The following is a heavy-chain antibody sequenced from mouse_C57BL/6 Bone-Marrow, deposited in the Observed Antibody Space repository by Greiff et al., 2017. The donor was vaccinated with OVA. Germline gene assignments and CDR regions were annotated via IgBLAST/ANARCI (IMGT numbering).Heavy chain of an antibody. V-gene: IGHV1-81*01. Sequence: VQLQQSGAELARPGASVKLSCKASGYTFTSYGISWVKQRTGQGLEWIGEIYPRSGNTYYNEKFKGKATLTADKSSSTAYMELRSLTAEDSAVYFCARKGEGGYYFDYWGQGTTLTVSS. CDR2: IYPRSGNT. CDR3: ARKGEGGYYFDY. CDR1: GYTFTSYG. J-gene: IGHJ2*01.